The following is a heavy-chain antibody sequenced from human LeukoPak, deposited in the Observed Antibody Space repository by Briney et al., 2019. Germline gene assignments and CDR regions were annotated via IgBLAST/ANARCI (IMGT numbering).Heavy chain of an antibody. CDR3: ARGASYDFWSGYYTATFDH. CDR2: ISAYNGNT. J-gene: IGHJ4*02. D-gene: IGHD3-3*01. Sequence: ASVKVSCKASGYTFTSYGISLVRQAPGQGLEWMGWISAYNGNTNYAQKLQGRVTMTTDTSTSTAYMELRSLRSDDTAVYYCARGASYDFWSGYYTATFDHWGQGTLVTVSS. V-gene: IGHV1-18*01. CDR1: GYTFTSYG.